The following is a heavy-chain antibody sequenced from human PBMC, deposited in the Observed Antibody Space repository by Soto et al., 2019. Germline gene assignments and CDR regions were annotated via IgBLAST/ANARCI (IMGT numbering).Heavy chain of an antibody. CDR1: GYTFTSYY. D-gene: IGHD1-1*01. Sequence: AAVKVSCKASGYTFTSYYMHCVRQVPGQELKWMGIINPSGGSTSYAQKFQGRVTMTRDTSTSTVYMELSSLRSEDTALYYCARDGKGFYNYYYYYIDVWGKVTTVTVSS. CDR2: INPSGGST. J-gene: IGHJ6*03. V-gene: IGHV1-46*03. CDR3: ARDGKGFYNYYYYYIDV.